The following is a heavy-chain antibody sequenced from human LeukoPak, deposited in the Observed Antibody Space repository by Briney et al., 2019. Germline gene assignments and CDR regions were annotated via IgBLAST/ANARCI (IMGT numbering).Heavy chain of an antibody. CDR1: GYSFPTYW. CDR2: IYPGDSDT. D-gene: IGHD5-24*01. Sequence: GESLKISCQGSGYSFPTYWIGWVRQMPGKGLEWMGFIYPGDSDTRYSPAFQGQVTISADESISSAYLQWSSLQPSDPAVYYCAKVVELATLTGDSCTYSYHMDVWGKGNAVSVS. V-gene: IGHV5-51*01. CDR3: AKVVELATLTGDSCTYSYHMDV. J-gene: IGHJ6*03.